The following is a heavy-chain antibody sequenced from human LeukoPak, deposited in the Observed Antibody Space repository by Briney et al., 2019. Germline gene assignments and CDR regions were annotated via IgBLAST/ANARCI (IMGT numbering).Heavy chain of an antibody. J-gene: IGHJ4*02. CDR1: GYTFTGYY. CDR2: INPNSGGT. V-gene: IGHV1-2*02. Sequence: ASVTVSCKASGYTFTGYYMHWVRQAPGQGLEWMGWINPNSGGTNYAQKFQGRVTMTRDTSISTAYMELSRLRSDDTAVYYCARDIAGYSSSWEFDYWGQGTLVTVSS. D-gene: IGHD6-13*01. CDR3: ARDIAGYSSSWEFDY.